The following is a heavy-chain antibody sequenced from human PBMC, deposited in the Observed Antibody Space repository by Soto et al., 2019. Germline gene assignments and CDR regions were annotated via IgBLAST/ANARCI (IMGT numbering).Heavy chain of an antibody. D-gene: IGHD4-4*01. V-gene: IGHV3-30*18. J-gene: IGHJ6*02. CDR1: GFTFSSYG. CDR3: AKKTATVTPPVFYYYYGMDV. CDR2: ISYDGSNK. Sequence: GGSLRLSCAASGFTFSSYGMHWVRQAPGKGQEWVAVISYDGSNKYYADSVKGRFTISRDNSKNTLYLQMNSLRAEDTAVYYCAKKTATVTPPVFYYYYGMDVWGQGTTVTVSS.